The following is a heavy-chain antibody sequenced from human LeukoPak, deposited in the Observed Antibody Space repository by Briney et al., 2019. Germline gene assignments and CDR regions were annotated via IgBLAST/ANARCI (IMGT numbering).Heavy chain of an antibody. CDR2: IYTSGST. V-gene: IGHV4-39*07. CDR1: GGSISSSSYY. D-gene: IGHD6-13*01. J-gene: IGHJ4*02. CDR3: ARGYSSSWYAYFDY. Sequence: SGTLSLTCTVSGGSISSSSYYWGWIRQPPGKGLEWIGRIYTSGSTNYNPSLKSRVTISVDMSKNQFSLKLSSVTAADTAVYYCARGYSSSWYAYFDYWGQGTLVTVSS.